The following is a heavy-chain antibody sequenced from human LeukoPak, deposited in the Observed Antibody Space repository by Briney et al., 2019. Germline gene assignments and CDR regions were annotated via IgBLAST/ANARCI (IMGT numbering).Heavy chain of an antibody. CDR3: ARQSFAPFQVGPETPIES. CDR2: IYYSGST. CDR1: GGSISSYY. V-gene: IGHV4-59*08. D-gene: IGHD1-26*01. Sequence: SETLSLTCTVSGGSISSYYWSWIRQPPGKGLEWIGYIYYSGSTNYNPSLKSRVTISVDTSKNQFSLKLTSVTAADTAVYYCARQSFAPFQVGPETPIESWGQGTLVTVSS. J-gene: IGHJ4*02.